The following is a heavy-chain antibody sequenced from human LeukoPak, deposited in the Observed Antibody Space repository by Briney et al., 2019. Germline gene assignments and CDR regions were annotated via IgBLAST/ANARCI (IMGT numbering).Heavy chain of an antibody. V-gene: IGHV1-46*01. CDR2: LTPNSGDT. J-gene: IGHJ4*02. D-gene: IGHD6-19*01. CDR3: ARDSTGWSVDY. Sequence: ASVTVSFKASGYTFTNYHMHWVRQAPGQALDWMGILTPNSGDTTYAQKFQGRITMTRDTSTSTVYMELSSLRFEDTAVYHCARDSTGWSVDYWGQGTLVTVSS. CDR1: GYTFTNYH.